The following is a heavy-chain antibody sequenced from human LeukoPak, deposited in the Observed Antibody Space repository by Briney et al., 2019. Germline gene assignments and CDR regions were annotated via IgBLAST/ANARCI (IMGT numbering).Heavy chain of an antibody. CDR1: GCTFTGYY. J-gene: IGHJ4*02. Sequence: ASVKVSCKASGCTFTGYYMHWVRQAPGQGLEWMGVIKPSGGTASYAQKVQGRVTVTSDTSTSTVYMELSSLRAEDTAIYYCARLAVSGPDYWGQGTLITVSS. D-gene: IGHD6-19*01. V-gene: IGHV1-46*01. CDR3: ARLAVSGPDY. CDR2: IKPSGGTA.